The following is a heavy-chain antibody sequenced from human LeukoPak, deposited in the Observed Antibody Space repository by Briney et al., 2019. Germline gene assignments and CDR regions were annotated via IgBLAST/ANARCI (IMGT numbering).Heavy chain of an antibody. J-gene: IGHJ5*02. Sequence: GASVKVSCKASGYTFTGYYMHWVRQAPGQGLEWMGLINPNSGGTNYAQKFQGRVTMTRDTSISTAYMELSRLRSDDTAVYYCARVSAAQQPNWFDPWGQGTLVTVSS. CDR2: INPNSGGT. CDR1: GYTFTGYY. CDR3: ARVSAAQQPNWFDP. V-gene: IGHV1-2*02. D-gene: IGHD6-13*01.